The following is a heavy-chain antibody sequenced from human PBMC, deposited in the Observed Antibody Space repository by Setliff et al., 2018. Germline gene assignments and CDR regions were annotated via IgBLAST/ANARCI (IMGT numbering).Heavy chain of an antibody. Sequence: SSETLSLTCAVYGQSFNTYSGGGIRESPGKGREWIGEINHTGSTNWIGQINHSGSPNYNPSLKRRVTMSVDTSKNQFSLKLTSLTAADTGVYYSRVWVDMIEVDSWAQGTLVTVSS. CDR3: RVWVDMIEVDS. CDR1: GQSFNTYS. V-gene: IGHV4-34*01. D-gene: IGHD3-22*01. J-gene: IGHJ4*02. CDR2: INHTGSTNWIGQINHSGSP.